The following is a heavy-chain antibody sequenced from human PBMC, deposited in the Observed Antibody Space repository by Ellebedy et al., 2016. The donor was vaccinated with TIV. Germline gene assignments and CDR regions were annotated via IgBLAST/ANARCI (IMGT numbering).Heavy chain of an antibody. CDR3: ARDGAYGDYSPGQYGLDV. D-gene: IGHD4-17*01. Sequence: GGSLRLSCGASGFSFRSYWMTWVRQATGKGLEWVANINKGGSDKYYVDSVKGRFTVSRDNAQNSLFLQMNSLRSEDTAVYYCARDGAYGDYSPGQYGLDVWGQGTTVIVSP. J-gene: IGHJ6*01. CDR1: GFSFRSYW. V-gene: IGHV3-7*01. CDR2: INKGGSDK.